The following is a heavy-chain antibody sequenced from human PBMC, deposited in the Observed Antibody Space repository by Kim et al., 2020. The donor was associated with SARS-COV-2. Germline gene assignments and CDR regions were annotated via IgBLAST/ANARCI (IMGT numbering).Heavy chain of an antibody. CDR1: GFTVSSNY. CDR3: ARSTYYYDSSGYFY. V-gene: IGHV3-53*01. CDR2: IYSGGST. D-gene: IGHD3-22*01. J-gene: IGHJ4*02. Sequence: GGSLRLSCAASGFTVSSNYMSWVRQAPGKGLEWVSVIYSGGSTYYADSVKGRFTISRDNSKNTLYLQMNSLIAEDTAVYYCARSTYYYDSSGYFYWGQGT.